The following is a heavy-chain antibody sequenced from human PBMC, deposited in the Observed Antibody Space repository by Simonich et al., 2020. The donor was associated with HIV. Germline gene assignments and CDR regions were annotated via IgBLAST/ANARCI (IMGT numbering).Heavy chain of an antibody. CDR1: GYTFTGNY. CDR2: FTPNGGET. J-gene: IGHJ4*02. D-gene: IGHD3-10*01. CDR3: ARGPYPNYYGPGSYWGGFDY. Sequence: QVQLVQSGAEVKKPGASVKVSCKASGYTFTGNYMHWVRQAPGQGLEWMGWFTPNGGETDYAEKFQGRVIMTRDTSINTAYMELSRLRSDDTAVYYCARGPYPNYYGPGSYWGGFDYWGQGSLVTVSS. V-gene: IGHV1-2*02.